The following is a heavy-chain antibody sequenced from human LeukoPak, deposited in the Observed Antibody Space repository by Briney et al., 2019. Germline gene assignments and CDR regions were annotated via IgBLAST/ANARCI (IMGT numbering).Heavy chain of an antibody. Sequence: EGSLSLSCAASGFTFSNYDMHWVRQAPGKGLEWVSAISSSSAYIYYADSVKGRFTISRDNAENSLFLQLNSLRAEDTAVYFCARGEEKATITGLDSWGQGTLVTVSS. J-gene: IGHJ4*02. CDR2: ISSSSAYI. D-gene: IGHD5-24*01. CDR1: GFTFSNYD. CDR3: ARGEEKATITGLDS. V-gene: IGHV3-21*01.